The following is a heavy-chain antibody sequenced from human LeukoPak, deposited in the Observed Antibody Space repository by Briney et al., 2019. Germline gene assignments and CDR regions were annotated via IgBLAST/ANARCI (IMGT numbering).Heavy chain of an antibody. CDR2: IKQDGSEK. V-gene: IGHV3-7*01. CDR3: ARAYCGGDCSLYYYGMDV. CDR1: GFTFSSYW. Sequence: GGSLRLSCAASGFTFSSYWMSWVRQAPGKGLEWVANIKQDGSEKYYVDSVKGRFTISRDNAKNSLYLQMNSLRAEDTAVYYCARAYCGGDCSLYYYGMDVWGQGTTVTVSS. D-gene: IGHD2-21*02. J-gene: IGHJ6*02.